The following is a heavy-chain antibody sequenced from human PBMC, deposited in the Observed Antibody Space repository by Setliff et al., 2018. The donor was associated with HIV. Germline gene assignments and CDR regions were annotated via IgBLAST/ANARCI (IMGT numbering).Heavy chain of an antibody. Sequence: ASVKVSCKASGYTFTNYDINWVRQATGQGLEWMGWMNPNSGNTGYAQNFQGRITMTTNTSISTAYMELSGLRSDDTAVYYCARVSHYYGAGRHDLGWWGQGTLVTVSS. J-gene: IGHJ4*02. D-gene: IGHD3-10*01. CDR1: GYTFTNYD. CDR3: ARVSHYYGAGRHDLGW. CDR2: MNPNSGNT. V-gene: IGHV1-8*02.